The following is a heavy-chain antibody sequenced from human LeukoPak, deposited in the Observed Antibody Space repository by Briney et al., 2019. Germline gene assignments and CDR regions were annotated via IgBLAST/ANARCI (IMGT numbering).Heavy chain of an antibody. Sequence: GESLKISCKGSGYSFTSYGISWVRQAPGQGLEWMGWISAYNGNTNYAQKLQGRVTMTTDTSTSTAYMELSSLGSEDTAVYYCARESSPGVVPAAMRAGSHGHYYYYYYMDVWGKGTTVTVSS. CDR1: GYSFTSYG. D-gene: IGHD2-2*01. J-gene: IGHJ6*03. CDR3: ARESSPGVVPAAMRAGSHGHYYYYYYMDV. V-gene: IGHV1-18*01. CDR2: ISAYNGNT.